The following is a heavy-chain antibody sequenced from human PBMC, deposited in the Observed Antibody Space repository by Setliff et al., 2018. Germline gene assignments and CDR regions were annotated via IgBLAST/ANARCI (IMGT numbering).Heavy chain of an antibody. CDR1: GGSFSGYY. Sequence: PSETLSLTCAVYGGSFSGYYWSWIRQPPGKRLEWIGEIIHTGSTNYNPSLKSRVTISVDTSKNQFSLKLSTVTAADTAVYYCARGKRLPPPRTARGYSGYDYGGQGTLVTVSS. CDR3: ARGKRLPPPRTARGYSGYDY. V-gene: IGHV4-34*01. J-gene: IGHJ4*02. D-gene: IGHD5-12*01. CDR2: IIHTGST.